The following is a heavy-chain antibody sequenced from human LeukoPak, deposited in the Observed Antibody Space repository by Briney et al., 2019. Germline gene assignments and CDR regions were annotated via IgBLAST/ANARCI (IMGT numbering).Heavy chain of an antibody. V-gene: IGHV3-73*01. J-gene: IGHJ4*02. CDR2: IRNKANSYTT. CDR3: TRRSSDDSSGYYVH. CDR1: GFTFSGSA. Sequence: GGSLKLSCAASGFTFSGSAMHWVRQASGKGLEWVGRIRNKANSYTTAYSGSVKGRFTISRDDSKNTAYLQMNSLKTEDTAVYYCTRRSSDDSSGYYVHWGQGILVTVSS. D-gene: IGHD3-22*01.